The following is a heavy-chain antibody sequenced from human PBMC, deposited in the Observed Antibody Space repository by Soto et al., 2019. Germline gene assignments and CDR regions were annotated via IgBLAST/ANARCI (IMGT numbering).Heavy chain of an antibody. J-gene: IGHJ4*02. CDR3: ARDRKAVALN. CDR1: GLTFSRLD. Sequence: GGSLILSCAVSGLTFSRLDLSWVRQPPGKGLEWVSASGGSDLSTHYVDSVKGRFTISRDSSKTTLYLQMNSLRAEDTAVYYCARDRKAVALNWGQGTLVTVSS. V-gene: IGHV3-23*01. D-gene: IGHD6-19*01. CDR2: SGGSDLST.